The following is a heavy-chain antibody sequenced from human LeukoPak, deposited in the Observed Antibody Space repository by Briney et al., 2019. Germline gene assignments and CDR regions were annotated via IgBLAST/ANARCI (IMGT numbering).Heavy chain of an antibody. CDR2: TSSSDAGT. CDR1: GFTLSTYA. D-gene: IGHD2-21*01. Sequence: GSLRLSCAASGFTLSTYAMSWVRQTPGKGLEWVAATSSSDAGTYHADSVRGRFTISRDNSKNTLYLQMNSLRAEDAAVYFCAKAPVTSCRGAYCYPFDSWGQGTLVTASS. CDR3: AKAPVTSCRGAYCYPFDS. J-gene: IGHJ4*02. V-gene: IGHV3-23*01.